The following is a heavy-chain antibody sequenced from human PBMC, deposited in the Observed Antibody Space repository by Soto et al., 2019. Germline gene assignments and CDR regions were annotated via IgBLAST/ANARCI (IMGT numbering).Heavy chain of an antibody. CDR1: GFTISSSA. D-gene: IGHD3-3*01. Sequence: EVQVLESGGGLVQPGGSLRLSCAASGFTISSSAMTWVRQAPGKGLEWISSISGDGKATYYADSVKGRFTISRDSSKTTLYLEMNALRVEDTATYFCAKITRFWGRGTLVTVAS. CDR3: AKITRF. V-gene: IGHV3-23*01. CDR2: ISGDGKAT. J-gene: IGHJ4*02.